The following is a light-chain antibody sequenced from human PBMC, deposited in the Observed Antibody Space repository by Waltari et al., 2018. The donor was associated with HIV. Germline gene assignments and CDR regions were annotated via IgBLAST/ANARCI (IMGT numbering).Light chain of an antibody. V-gene: IGLV2-11*01. J-gene: IGLJ2*01. CDR2: DVN. CDR3: SSYGGVASYLI. Sequence: HSALTQPRSVSGSPGQSVTISCTGTSSDIGAYDYVSWFQKFPGRPPKLLIFDVNKRPSGVPDRFSGFKSGDTASLTISGLQPDDESDYFCSSYGGVASYLIFGGGTTLTVL. CDR1: SSDIGAYDY.